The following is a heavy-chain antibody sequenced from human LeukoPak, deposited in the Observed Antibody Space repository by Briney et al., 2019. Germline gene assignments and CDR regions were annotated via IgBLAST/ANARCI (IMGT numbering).Heavy chain of an antibody. D-gene: IGHD3-10*01. CDR1: RFTFGDYA. CDR3: SRALTASGTLYWFDF. CDR2: IRSKAYGGTR. Sequence: GGSLRLSCTASRFTFGDYAMSWVRQAPGKGLEWVGFIRSKAYGGTREYGASVKGRFTISRDDSKSIAYLQMDSLKTEDTAVYYCSRALTASGTLYWFDFWGQGTLVTVSS. J-gene: IGHJ4*02. V-gene: IGHV3-49*04.